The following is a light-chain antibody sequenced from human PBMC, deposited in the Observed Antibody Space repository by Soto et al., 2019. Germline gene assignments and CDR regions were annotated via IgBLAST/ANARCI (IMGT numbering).Light chain of an antibody. V-gene: IGLV2-14*01. Sequence: QSALTQPASVSGSPGQSITISCTGTSSDVGGYNYVSWYQQHPDKAPKLMIYEVNNRPSGVSNRFSGSKSGNTASLTISGLQAEDEADYYCSSYTTSSTGVFGGGTKLTVL. J-gene: IGLJ3*02. CDR2: EVN. CDR1: SSDVGGYNY. CDR3: SSYTTSSTGV.